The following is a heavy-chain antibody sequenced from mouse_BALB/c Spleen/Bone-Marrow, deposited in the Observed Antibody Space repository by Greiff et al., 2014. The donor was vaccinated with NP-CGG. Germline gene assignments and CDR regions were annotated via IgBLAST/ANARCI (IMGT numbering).Heavy chain of an antibody. J-gene: IGHJ4*01. D-gene: IGHD2-1*01. CDR2: IKPSTGYT. Sequence: VQLQQSGAELAKPGASVKMSCKASGYTFTSYWMHWVKQRPGQGLEWIGYIKPSTGYTDYNQKFNDKATLTADKSSSTAYIQLSSLTSKDSAVYYCARGNPLYAMDYWGQGTSVTVSS. CDR3: ARGNPLYAMDY. V-gene: IGHV1-7*01. CDR1: GYTFTSYW.